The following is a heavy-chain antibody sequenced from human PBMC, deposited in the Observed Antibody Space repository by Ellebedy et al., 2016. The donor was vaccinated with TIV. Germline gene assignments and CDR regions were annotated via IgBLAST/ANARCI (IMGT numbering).Heavy chain of an antibody. CDR1: GFTFSDYY. V-gene: IGHV4-34*01. J-gene: IGHJ4*02. Sequence: ESLKISXAASGFTFSDYYMSWIRQAPGKGLEWIGEINHSGSTNYNPSLKSRVTISVDTSKNQFSLKLSSVTAADTAVYYCARGRYPSPMVDSWGQGTLVTVSS. D-gene: IGHD4/OR15-4a*01. CDR3: ARGRYPSPMVDS. CDR2: INHSGST.